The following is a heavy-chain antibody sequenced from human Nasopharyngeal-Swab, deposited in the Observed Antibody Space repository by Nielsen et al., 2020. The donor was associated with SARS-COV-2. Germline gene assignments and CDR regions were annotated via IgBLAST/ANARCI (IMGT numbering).Heavy chain of an antibody. CDR3: ARGHNWSFDY. CDR2: ISSNGKNT. Sequence: GGSLRLSCSASGFIFVSYGILWVRQAPGTGLEYVAAISSNGKNTYYADSVKDRFTISRDNSKSSLYLQMNSLRPEDTAVYYCARGHNWSFDYWGQGTLVTVSA. J-gene: IGHJ4*02. D-gene: IGHD1-1*01. CDR1: GFIFVSYG. V-gene: IGHV3-64D*08.